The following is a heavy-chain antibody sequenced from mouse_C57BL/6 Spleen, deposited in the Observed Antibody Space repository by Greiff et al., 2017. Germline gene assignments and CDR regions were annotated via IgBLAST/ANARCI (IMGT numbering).Heavy chain of an antibody. D-gene: IGHD2-3*01. CDR1: GYTFTSYW. Sequence: QVHVKQPGAELVKPGASVKLSCKASGYTFTSYWMQWVKQRPGQGLEWIGEIDPSDSYTNYNQKFKGKATLTVDTSSSTAYMQLSSLTSEDSAVYYCARSNDGYSWFAYWGQGTLVTVSA. V-gene: IGHV1-50*01. J-gene: IGHJ3*01. CDR2: IDPSDSYT. CDR3: ARSNDGYSWFAY.